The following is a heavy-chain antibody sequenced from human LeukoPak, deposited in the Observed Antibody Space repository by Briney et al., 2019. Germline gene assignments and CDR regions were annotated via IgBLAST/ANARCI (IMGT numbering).Heavy chain of an antibody. Sequence: AGGSLRLSCAASGFTFNNYWMSWVRQAPGKGLEWVANIKQDGSEIYYVDSVKGRFTISRDNTKNSVYLQMDSLRTEDTAVYYCAKGPLRGTAAAIDYWGQGTLVTVSS. CDR3: AKGPLRGTAAAIDY. J-gene: IGHJ4*02. CDR2: IKQDGSEI. CDR1: GFTFNNYW. D-gene: IGHD2-15*01. V-gene: IGHV3-7*01.